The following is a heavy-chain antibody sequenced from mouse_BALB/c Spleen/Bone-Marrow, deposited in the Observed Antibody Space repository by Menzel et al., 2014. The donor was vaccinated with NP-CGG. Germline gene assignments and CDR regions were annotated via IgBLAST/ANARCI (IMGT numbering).Heavy chain of an antibody. CDR1: GFDFSRYW. V-gene: IGHV4-1*02. CDR3: ARNWDVGFAY. Sequence: EVQLQQSGGGLVQPGGSLKLSYAASGFDFSRYWMSWVRQAPGKGLEWIGEINPDSSTINYTPSLKDEFIISRDNAKNTLYLQMSKVRSEDTALYYCARNWDVGFAYWGQGTLVTVSA. J-gene: IGHJ3*01. CDR2: INPDSSTI. D-gene: IGHD4-1*01.